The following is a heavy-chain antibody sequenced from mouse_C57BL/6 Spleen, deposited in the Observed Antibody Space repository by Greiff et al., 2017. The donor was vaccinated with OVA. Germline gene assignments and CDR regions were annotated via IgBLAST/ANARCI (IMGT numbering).Heavy chain of an antibody. J-gene: IGHJ1*03. D-gene: IGHD2-3*01. Sequence: QVQLQQPGAELVKPGASVKLSCKASGYTFTSYWMHWVKQRPGQGLEWIGMIHPNSGSTNYNEKFKSKATLTVDKSSSTAYMQLSSLTSEDSAVYYCARGGAYDLWYFDVWGTGTTVTVSS. CDR2: IHPNSGST. CDR3: ARGGAYDLWYFDV. V-gene: IGHV1-64*01. CDR1: GYTFTSYW.